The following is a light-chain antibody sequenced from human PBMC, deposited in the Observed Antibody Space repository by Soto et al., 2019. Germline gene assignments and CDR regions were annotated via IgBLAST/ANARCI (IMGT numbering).Light chain of an antibody. Sequence: DAQMTQSPSSLSASVGDRVTITCRASQSILSLLAWYQQKPGKAPKLLIYKASSLESGVPSRFSGSGSGTEFTLTISSLQPDDFATYYCQQYNSYPWTFGQGTKVDI. J-gene: IGKJ1*01. CDR3: QQYNSYPWT. V-gene: IGKV1-5*03. CDR2: KAS. CDR1: QSILSL.